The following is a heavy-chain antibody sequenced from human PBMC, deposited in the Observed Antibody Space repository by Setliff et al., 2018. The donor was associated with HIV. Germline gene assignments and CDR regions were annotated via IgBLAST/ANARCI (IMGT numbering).Heavy chain of an antibody. CDR3: ARDRARAGSGYHNCFDY. V-gene: IGHV1-2*06. Sequence: ASVKVSCKASGYTFTGYFIHWVRQAPGQGLEWVGRINPNSGDTNFAQRFQGRITMTRDTSISTAYLDLNRLRSEDTAVYYCARDRARAGSGYHNCFDYWGQGTLVTVSS. CDR2: INPNSGDT. CDR1: GYTFTGYF. J-gene: IGHJ4*02. D-gene: IGHD5-12*01.